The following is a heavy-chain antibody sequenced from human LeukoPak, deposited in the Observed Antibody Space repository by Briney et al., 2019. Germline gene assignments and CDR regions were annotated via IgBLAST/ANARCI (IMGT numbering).Heavy chain of an antibody. CDR1: GFTFSSSA. Sequence: PGGSLRLSCAASGFTFSSSAMSWVRQAPGKGLEWVSAISNNGGYTYYADSVQGRFTISRDNSKSTLCLQMNSLRAEDTAVYYCARDDQRIGRFGVIIDYWGQGTLVTVSS. D-gene: IGHD3-10*01. V-gene: IGHV3-23*01. CDR2: ISNNGGYT. J-gene: IGHJ4*02. CDR3: ARDDQRIGRFGVIIDY.